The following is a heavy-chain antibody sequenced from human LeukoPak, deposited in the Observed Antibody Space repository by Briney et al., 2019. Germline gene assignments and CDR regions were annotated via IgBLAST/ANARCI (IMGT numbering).Heavy chain of an antibody. J-gene: IGHJ4*02. CDR1: GFTFSSYA. V-gene: IGHV3-23*01. CDR3: AKSNYDFWSGYYGSRYYFDY. Sequence: GGSLRLSCAASGFTFSSYAMSWVRQAPGKGLEWVSAISGSGSSTYYADSVKGRFTISRDNSKNTLYLQMNSLRAEDTAVYYCAKSNYDFWSGYYGSRYYFDYWGQGTLVTVSS. CDR2: ISGSGSST. D-gene: IGHD3-3*01.